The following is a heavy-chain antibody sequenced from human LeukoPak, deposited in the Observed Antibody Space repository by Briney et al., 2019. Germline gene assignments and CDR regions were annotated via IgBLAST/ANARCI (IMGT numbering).Heavy chain of an antibody. CDR1: GGSISSYY. D-gene: IGHD6-6*01. V-gene: IGHV4-59*01. Sequence: SETLSLTCTVSGGSISSYYWSWIRQPPGKGLEWIGYIYYSGSTNYNPSLKSRVTISVDTSKKQFSLKLSSVTAADTAVYYRARGWSSSSLWFHPWGQGTLVTVSS. CDR2: IYYSGST. J-gene: IGHJ5*02. CDR3: ARGWSSSSLWFHP.